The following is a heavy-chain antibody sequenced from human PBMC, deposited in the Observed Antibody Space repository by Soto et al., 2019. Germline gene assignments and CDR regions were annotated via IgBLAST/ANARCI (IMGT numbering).Heavy chain of an antibody. CDR2: IYPGDSDT. CDR1: GYSFTSYW. V-gene: IGHV5-51*01. D-gene: IGHD3-22*01. CDR3: ARHGEGDSSGYYYYGMDV. Sequence: XESLKISWQCSGYSFTSYWIGLVLQMPGKGLEWMGIIYPGDSDTRYSPSFQGQVTISADKSISTAYLQWSSLKASDTAMYYCARHGEGDSSGYYYYGMDVWGQGTTVTVSS. J-gene: IGHJ6*02.